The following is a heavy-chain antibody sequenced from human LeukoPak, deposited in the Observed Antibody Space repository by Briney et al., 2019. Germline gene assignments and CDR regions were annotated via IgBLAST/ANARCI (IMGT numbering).Heavy chain of an antibody. D-gene: IGHD2-8*02. CDR2: IGYTGTDT. CDR3: ARDLTERKYYIAY. Sequence: PGGSLRLSCAASGFTFSSFGMHWVRQAPGEGLEWVAYIGYTGTDTYYADSVKGRFTICRDNSKNTVHLQVNSLRAADTALYSCARDLTERKYYIAYWGQGTLVTVSS. V-gene: IGHV3-30*02. J-gene: IGHJ4*02. CDR1: GFTFSSFG.